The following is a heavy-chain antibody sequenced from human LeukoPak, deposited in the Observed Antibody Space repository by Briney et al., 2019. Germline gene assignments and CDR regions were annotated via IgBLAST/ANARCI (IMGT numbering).Heavy chain of an antibody. D-gene: IGHD3-10*01. V-gene: IGHV3-53*01. Sequence: PGGSLRLSCAASGFTFSNYGMTWVRQAPGKGLEWVSSIYSGGRTYYADSVKGRFTISRDNSKNMLYLQMNSLRAEDTAVYYCAKVYGSGSYYNGFDPWGQGILVTVSS. J-gene: IGHJ5*02. CDR2: IYSGGRT. CDR3: AKVYGSGSYYNGFDP. CDR1: GFTFSNYG.